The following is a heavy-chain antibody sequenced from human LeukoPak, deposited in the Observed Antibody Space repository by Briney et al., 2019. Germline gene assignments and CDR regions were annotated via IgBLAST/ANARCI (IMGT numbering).Heavy chain of an antibody. CDR3: AKDKSYYDSSGYLGY. V-gene: IGHV3-11*04. CDR2: ISSSGSTI. Sequence: GGSLRLSCAASGFTFSDYYMSWIRQAPGKGLEWVSYISSSGSTIYYADSVKGRFTISRDNSKNTLYLQMNSLRAEDTAVYYCAKDKSYYDSSGYLGYWGQGTLVTVSS. CDR1: GFTFSDYY. J-gene: IGHJ4*02. D-gene: IGHD3-22*01.